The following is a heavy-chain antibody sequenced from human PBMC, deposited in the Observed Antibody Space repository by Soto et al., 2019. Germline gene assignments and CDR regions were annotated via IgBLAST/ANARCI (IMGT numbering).Heavy chain of an antibody. CDR1: GFTFSSYW. Sequence: GGSLRLSCAASGFTFSSYWMHWVRQAQGKGLVWVSRINIDGSSTSYADSVKGRFTISRDNAKNTLYLQMNSLRAEDTVLYYCARDKLWGAVWSDYMDVWGKGTTVTVSS. CDR2: INIDGSST. J-gene: IGHJ6*03. D-gene: IGHD3-3*01. V-gene: IGHV3-74*01. CDR3: ARDKLWGAVWSDYMDV.